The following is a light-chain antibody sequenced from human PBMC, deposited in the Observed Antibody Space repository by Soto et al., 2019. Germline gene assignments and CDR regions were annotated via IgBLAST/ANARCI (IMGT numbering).Light chain of an antibody. CDR3: MQAIHWPHT. CDR2: GVS. Sequence: DVVMTQSPLSLPVTLGQPASISCRSSQSLVYKDGNTYLNWFHQRPGQSPRRLIYGVSNRDSEVPDRFSGSGSGTDFTLKISRVEAEDVGVYYCMQAIHWPHTFGQGTNLEIK. J-gene: IGKJ2*01. V-gene: IGKV2-30*01. CDR1: QSLVYKDGNTY.